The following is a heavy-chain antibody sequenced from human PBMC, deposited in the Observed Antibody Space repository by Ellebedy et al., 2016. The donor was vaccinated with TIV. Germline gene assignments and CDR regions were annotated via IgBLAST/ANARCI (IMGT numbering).Heavy chain of an antibody. D-gene: IGHD7-27*01. CDR3: ARDGPSYYFDS. Sequence: LRLSCVIFGDSVSSNSAAWNWIRQSPSIGLEWLGRTYYRSRWSNDYAVSVKSRITVNPDTSKNQFSLQLNSMTPEDTAVYYCARDGPSYYFDSWGQGILVTVSS. CDR2: TYYRSRWSN. J-gene: IGHJ4*02. CDR1: GDSVSSNSAA. V-gene: IGHV6-1*01.